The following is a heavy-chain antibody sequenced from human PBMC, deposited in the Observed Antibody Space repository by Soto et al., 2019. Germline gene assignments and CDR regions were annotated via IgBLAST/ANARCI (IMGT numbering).Heavy chain of an antibody. CDR2: SSGPTGST. CDR3: AKRQWLVEDFIDL. Sequence: EVQLLESGGGLVQPGGSLRLSCAASGFTFSASAMNWVRQAPGKGLHWVSTSSGPTGSTYYADSVMGRFTISTDSSTNTLFPQMHSLRAADTTVYYWAKRQWLVEDFIDLWGPGTLVSVSS. V-gene: IGHV3-23*01. D-gene: IGHD6-19*01. J-gene: IGHJ5*02. CDR1: GFTFSASA.